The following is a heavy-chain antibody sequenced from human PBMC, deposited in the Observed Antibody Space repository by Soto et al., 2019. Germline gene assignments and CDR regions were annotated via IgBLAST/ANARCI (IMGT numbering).Heavy chain of an antibody. CDR3: AGDGREPKWFQY. CDR2: LSYSGSI. Sequence: QLQLQESGPGLVHPSETLSLTCTVSGGSSNTKNYYWGLLRQPPGKGLEWIGSLSYSGSIYYSPSLKRRGTRFLDTSKNQFSLRLTSVTAADTAVYYGAGDGREPKWFQYWGQGTLVTVSS. V-gene: IGHV4-39*02. CDR1: GGSSNTKNYY. D-gene: IGHD3-22*01. J-gene: IGHJ4*02.